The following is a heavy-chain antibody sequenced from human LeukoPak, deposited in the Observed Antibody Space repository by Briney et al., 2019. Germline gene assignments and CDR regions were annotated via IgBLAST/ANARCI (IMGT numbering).Heavy chain of an antibody. Sequence: GGSLRLSCAASGFTFSSYGMHWVRQAPGKGLEWVAFIRYDGSNKYYADSVKGRFTISRDNSKNTLYLQMNSLRAEDTAVYYCAKVITRTGTTPGDFDYWGQGTLVTVSS. CDR1: GFTFSSYG. J-gene: IGHJ4*02. CDR3: AKVITRTGTTPGDFDY. V-gene: IGHV3-30*02. D-gene: IGHD1-7*01. CDR2: IRYDGSNK.